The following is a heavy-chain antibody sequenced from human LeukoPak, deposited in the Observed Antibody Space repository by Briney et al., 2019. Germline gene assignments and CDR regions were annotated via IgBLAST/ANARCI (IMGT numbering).Heavy chain of an antibody. CDR3: AVQLRGFGEASSFYFDY. J-gene: IGHJ4*02. D-gene: IGHD3-10*01. CDR2: IYTSGST. CDR1: GASISSGSYS. Sequence: SQTLSLTRTVSGASISSGSYSGTWIRQPAGKGLEWIGRIYTSGSTNYNPSLKTRVTISVDTSKNQFSLKLSSVTAADTAVYYCAVQLRGFGEASSFYFDYWGQGSLVTVSS. V-gene: IGHV4-61*02.